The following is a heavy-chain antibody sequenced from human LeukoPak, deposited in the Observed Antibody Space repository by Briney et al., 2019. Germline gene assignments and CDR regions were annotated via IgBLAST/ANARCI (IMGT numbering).Heavy chain of an antibody. J-gene: IGHJ4*02. CDR1: GFTFSSYS. Sequence: GGSLRLSCAASGFTFSSYSMNWVRQAPGKGLEWVSYISSSGSTIYYADSVKGRFTISRDNAKNSLYLQMNSLRAEDTAVYYCASAFCGENYYDTSGSTVDSWGQGTLVTVSS. CDR2: ISSSGSTI. D-gene: IGHD3-22*01. CDR3: ASAFCGENYYDTSGSTVDS. V-gene: IGHV3-48*04.